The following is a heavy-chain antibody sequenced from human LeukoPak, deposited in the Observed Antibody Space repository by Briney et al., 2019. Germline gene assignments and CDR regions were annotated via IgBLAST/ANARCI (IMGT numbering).Heavy chain of an antibody. CDR3: ASNRKYSSGYSYYFDY. Sequence: SETLSLTCTVSGGSISSYYWGWIRQPPGKGLEWIGTIYQSGNTYYNPSLKSRVTISIDMSKNQFSLKLSSVTAADTAVYYCASNRKYSSGYSYYFDYWGQGTLVTVSS. J-gene: IGHJ4*02. CDR2: IYQSGNT. CDR1: GGSISSYY. V-gene: IGHV4-59*12. D-gene: IGHD3-22*01.